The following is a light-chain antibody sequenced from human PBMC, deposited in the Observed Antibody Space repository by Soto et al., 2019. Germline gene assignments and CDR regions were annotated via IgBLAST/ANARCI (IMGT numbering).Light chain of an antibody. J-gene: IGLJ3*02. CDR3: SSFAGSNSWV. V-gene: IGLV2-8*01. Sequence: QSVLTQPPSASGSPGQSVTISCTGTSSDVGGYNYVSWYQQHPGKAPKLMICEVSERPSGVPDRFSGSKSGNTASLTVSGLQAEDEADYYCSSFAGSNSWVFGGGTKLTVL. CDR1: SSDVGGYNY. CDR2: EVS.